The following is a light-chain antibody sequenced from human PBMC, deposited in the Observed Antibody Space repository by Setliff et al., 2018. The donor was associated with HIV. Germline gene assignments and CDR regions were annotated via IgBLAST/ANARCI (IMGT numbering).Light chain of an antibody. V-gene: IGLV2-11*01. J-gene: IGLJ1*01. Sequence: QSALTQPHSVSGSPGQSVTISCTGTSSDVGGYNYVSWYQQHPDKAPKLMIYDVSKRPSGVPDRFSGSKSGNTASPTISGLQAEDEADYYCSSYTSSNTPYVFGTGTKVTVL. CDR3: SSYTSSNTPYV. CDR1: SSDVGGYNY. CDR2: DVS.